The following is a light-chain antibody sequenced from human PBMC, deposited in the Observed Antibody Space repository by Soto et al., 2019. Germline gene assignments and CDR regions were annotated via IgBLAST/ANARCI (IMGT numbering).Light chain of an antibody. J-gene: IGKJ4*01. CDR2: GAS. CDR1: QSVSSN. V-gene: IGKV3-15*01. CDR3: QQYNNWPV. Sequence: EIVMTQSPATLSVSPGERATLSCRASQSVSSNLAWYQQQPGQAPRLLIYGASTRATGIPARFSGSGSGTEFTRNISRLQSEDFAVYYCQQYNNWPVFGGGTKVEIK.